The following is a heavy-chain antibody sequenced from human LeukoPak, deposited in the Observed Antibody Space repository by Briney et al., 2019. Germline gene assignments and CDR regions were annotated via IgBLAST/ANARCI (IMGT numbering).Heavy chain of an antibody. D-gene: IGHD1-1*01. Sequence: SETLSLTCTVPGGSISSYSWSWIRQPPGKGLEWIGHIYNSGRTNYNPSLKSRVTISVDTSKKQFSLKLSSVTAADTAVYYCASLGTTVTRFDYWGQGTLVTVSS. CDR1: GGSISSYS. V-gene: IGHV4-59*01. CDR2: IYNSGRT. CDR3: ASLGTTVTRFDY. J-gene: IGHJ4*02.